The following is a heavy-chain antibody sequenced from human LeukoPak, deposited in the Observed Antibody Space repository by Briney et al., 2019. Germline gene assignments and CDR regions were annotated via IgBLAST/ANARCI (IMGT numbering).Heavy chain of an antibody. CDR1: GGSISSYY. CDR2: IYYSGST. J-gene: IGHJ3*01. CDR3: ARGGRAFDV. Sequence: PSETLSLTCTVSGGSISSYYWSWIRQPPGKGLEWIGYIYYSGSTNYNPSLKSRVTISVDRSKNHFSLSLNSVTAADTSVYYCARGGRAFDVWGQGTLISVSP. V-gene: IGHV4-59*12.